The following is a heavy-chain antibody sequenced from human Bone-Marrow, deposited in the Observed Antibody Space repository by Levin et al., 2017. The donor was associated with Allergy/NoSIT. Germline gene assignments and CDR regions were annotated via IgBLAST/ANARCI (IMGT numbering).Heavy chain of an antibody. CDR1: GFTVSNNY. Sequence: LSGGSLRLSCAASGFTVSNNYMSWVRQPPGKGLEWVSLIYSVGTTHYADSVRGRFTISRDHSENTLYLQMNNLRAEDTAVYYCARNPGSTNWSWGQGTLVTVSS. J-gene: IGHJ4*02. CDR3: ARNPGSTNWS. D-gene: IGHD6-13*01. V-gene: IGHV3-53*01. CDR2: IYSVGTT.